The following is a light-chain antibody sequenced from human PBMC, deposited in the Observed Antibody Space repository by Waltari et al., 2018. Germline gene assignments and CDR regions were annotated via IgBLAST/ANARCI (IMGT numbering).Light chain of an antibody. CDR3: QQYYSTPHT. CDR1: QSVLYSSNNNNY. Sequence: DIVMTQSPYSLAVSLGVRATINFKSCQSVLYSSNNNNYLAWYQQKPGQPPKLLIYWASTRESGVPDRFSGSGSGTDFTLTISSLQAEDVAVYYCQQYYSTPHTFGQGTKLEIK. CDR2: WAS. J-gene: IGKJ2*01. V-gene: IGKV4-1*01.